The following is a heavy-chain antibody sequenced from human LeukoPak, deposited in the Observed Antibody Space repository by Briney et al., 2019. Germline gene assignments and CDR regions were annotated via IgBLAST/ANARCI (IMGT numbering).Heavy chain of an antibody. D-gene: IGHD3-16*01. CDR1: GGSFSGYY. CDR2: INHSGST. J-gene: IGHJ4*02. V-gene: IGHV4-34*01. Sequence: SETLSLTCAVYGGSFSGYYWSWIRQPPGKGLEWIGEINHSGSTNYNPSLKSRVTISVDTSKNQFSLKLSSVTAADTAVYYCARGGGSLDYWGQGTLVTVSS. CDR3: ARGGGSLDY.